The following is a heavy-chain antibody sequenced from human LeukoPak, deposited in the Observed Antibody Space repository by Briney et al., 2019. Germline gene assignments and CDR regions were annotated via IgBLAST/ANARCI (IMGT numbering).Heavy chain of an antibody. CDR1: GGSISSGGYS. V-gene: IGHV4-30-2*01. J-gene: IGHJ4*02. Sequence: SGTLSLTCAVSGGSISSGGYSWSWIGQPPGKGLEWIGYIYHSGSTYYNPSLKSRVTISVDRSKNQFSLKLSSVTAADTAVYYCARASYDSSGYYFDYWGQGTLVTVSS. CDR2: IYHSGST. D-gene: IGHD3-22*01. CDR3: ARASYDSSGYYFDY.